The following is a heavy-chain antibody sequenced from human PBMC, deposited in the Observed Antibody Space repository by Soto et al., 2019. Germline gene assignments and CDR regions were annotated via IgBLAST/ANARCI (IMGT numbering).Heavy chain of an antibody. CDR2: ISAYNGNT. CDR3: ARGHDYGDYVHIPYFDY. Sequence: ASVKVSCKASGYTFTSYGISWVRQAPGQGLEWMGWISAYNGNTNYAQKLQGRVTMTTDTSTSTAYMELRSLRSDDTAVYYCARGHDYGDYVHIPYFDYWGQGTLVTVSS. V-gene: IGHV1-18*01. D-gene: IGHD4-17*01. J-gene: IGHJ4*02. CDR1: GYTFTSYG.